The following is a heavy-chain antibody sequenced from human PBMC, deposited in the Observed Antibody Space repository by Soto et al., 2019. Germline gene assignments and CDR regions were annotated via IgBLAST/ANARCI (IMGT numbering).Heavy chain of an antibody. D-gene: IGHD5-12*01. J-gene: IGHJ4*02. CDR1: GGSISSSSYY. CDR3: ARDHTGVLATTPYYFDY. V-gene: IGHV4-39*02. CDR2: IYYSGST. Sequence: NPSETLSLTCTVSGGSISSSSYYWGWIRQPPGKGLEWIGSIYYSGSTYYNPSLKSRVTISVDTSKNQFSLKLSSVTAADTAVYYCARDHTGVLATTPYYFDYWGQGTLVTVSS.